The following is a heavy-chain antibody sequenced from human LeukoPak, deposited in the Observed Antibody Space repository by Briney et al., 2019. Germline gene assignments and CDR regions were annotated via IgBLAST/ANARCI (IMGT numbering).Heavy chain of an antibody. D-gene: IGHD3-3*01. CDR1: GFTVSSNY. CDR3: ATQNYDFWSGYAIPDY. J-gene: IGHJ4*02. Sequence: GGSLRLSCAASGFTVSSNYMSWVRQAPGKGLEWVSVIYSGGSTYYADSVKGRFTISRDNSKNTLYLQMNSLRAEDTAVYYCATQNYDFWSGYAIPDYWGQGTLVTASS. V-gene: IGHV3-66*02. CDR2: IYSGGST.